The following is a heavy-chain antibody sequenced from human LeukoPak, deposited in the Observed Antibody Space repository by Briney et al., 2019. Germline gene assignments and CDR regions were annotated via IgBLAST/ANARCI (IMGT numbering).Heavy chain of an antibody. V-gene: IGHV1-18*01. CDR3: ARVPTAQPFDP. J-gene: IGHJ5*02. Sequence: SSVKVSCKASGYTFNSYGYTWVRQAPGQGLEWMGWLSAANGNTNYAQKVQGRVTMTTDTSTSTVYMELRSVRSDDTAVYYCARVPTAQPFDPWGQGTLVTVSS. D-gene: IGHD4/OR15-4a*01. CDR2: LSAANGNT. CDR1: GYTFNSYG.